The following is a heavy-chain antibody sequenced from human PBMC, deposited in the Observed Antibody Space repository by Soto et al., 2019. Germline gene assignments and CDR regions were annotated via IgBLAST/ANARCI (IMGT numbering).Heavy chain of an antibody. V-gene: IGHV3-43*01. Sequence: LRLSCAASGFTFDDYTMHWARQAPGKGLEWVSLISWDGGSTYYADSVKGRFTISRDNSKNSLYLQMNSLRTEDTALYYCAKDRVADRYAFDIWGQGTMVTVSS. J-gene: IGHJ3*02. CDR2: ISWDGGST. CDR1: GFTFDDYT. D-gene: IGHD2-21*01. CDR3: AKDRVADRYAFDI.